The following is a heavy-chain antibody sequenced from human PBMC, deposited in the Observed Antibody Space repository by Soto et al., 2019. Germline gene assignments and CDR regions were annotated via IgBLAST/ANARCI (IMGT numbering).Heavy chain of an antibody. CDR3: ARVKVPAAILGAFDL. CDR2: INPFKGDT. CDR1: GYTFSTYG. Sequence: ASVKVSCKASGYTFSTYGITRVRQAPGQGLDWMGWINPFKGDTNSAARFQDRVTMTTDTSTRTAYMELRSLRSDDTAVYYCARVKVPAAILGAFDLWGQGTLVTVPS. J-gene: IGHJ3*01. V-gene: IGHV1-18*01. D-gene: IGHD2-2*02.